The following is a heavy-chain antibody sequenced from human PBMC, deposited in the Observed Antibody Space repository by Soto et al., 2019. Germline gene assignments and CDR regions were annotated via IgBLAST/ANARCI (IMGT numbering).Heavy chain of an antibody. CDR3: ARVSGYYYDSSGWSYGMDV. CDR1: GGSISSGGYS. CDR2: IYHSGST. D-gene: IGHD3-22*01. V-gene: IGHV4-30-2*01. J-gene: IGHJ6*02. Sequence: SETLSLTCTVSGGSISSGGYSWSWIRQPPGKGLEWIGYIYHSGSTYYNPSLKSRVTISVDRSKNQFSLKLSSVTAADTAVYYCARVSGYYYDSSGWSYGMDVWGQGTTVTVSS.